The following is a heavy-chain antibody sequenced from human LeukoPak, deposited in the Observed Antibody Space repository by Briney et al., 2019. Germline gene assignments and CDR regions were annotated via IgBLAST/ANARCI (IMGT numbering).Heavy chain of an antibody. V-gene: IGHV3-48*03. CDR2: INRPGNGI. Sequence: GESLKISCAASGFTFSGYEMNWVRQAPGKGLEWISFINRPGNGIYYADSVKGRFTSSRDNAKNSLFLQMNSLRAEDTAVYYCARQTDISGSFSDYWGQGTLVTVSS. D-gene: IGHD3-22*01. CDR1: GFTFSGYE. CDR3: ARQTDISGSFSDY. J-gene: IGHJ4*02.